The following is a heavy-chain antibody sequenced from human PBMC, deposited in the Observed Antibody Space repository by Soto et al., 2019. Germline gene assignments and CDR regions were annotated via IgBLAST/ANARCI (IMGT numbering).Heavy chain of an antibody. CDR1: GFTVSSNY. D-gene: IGHD6-6*01. V-gene: IGHV3-53*02. Sequence: EVQLVETGGGLIQPGGSLSLSCAASGFTVSSNYMNWVRQAPGKGLEWLSIIYSDGTTYYADSVKGRFTISRDNFKNTLYLQMNNLRAEDTAVYYCAILSNWGQGTLVTVSS. J-gene: IGHJ4*02. CDR2: IYSDGTT. CDR3: AILSN.